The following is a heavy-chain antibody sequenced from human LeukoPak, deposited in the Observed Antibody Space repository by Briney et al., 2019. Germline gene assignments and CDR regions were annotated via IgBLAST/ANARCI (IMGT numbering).Heavy chain of an antibody. D-gene: IGHD2-15*01. CDR1: GITFSNYW. CDR2: IKQDGTEK. CDR3: AKDRYCSGD. V-gene: IGHV3-7*01. J-gene: IGHJ4*02. Sequence: PGGSLRLSCAASGITFSNYWMSWVRQAPGKGLEWVANIKQDGTEKYYVDSVKGRFTISRDNAKNSLYLQMNSLRVEDTAICYCAKDRYCSGDWGQGTLVTVFS.